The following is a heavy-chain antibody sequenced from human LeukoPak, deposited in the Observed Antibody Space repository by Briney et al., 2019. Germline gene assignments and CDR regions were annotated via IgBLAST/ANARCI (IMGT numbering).Heavy chain of an antibody. CDR1: GGSISSYY. CDR2: IYTSGST. CDR3: ARGPSYSSSWYGGGFDY. D-gene: IGHD6-13*01. Sequence: SETLSLTCTVSGGSISSYYWSWIRQPAGKGLEWIGRIYTSGSTNYNPSLKSRVTMSVDASKNQFSLKLSSVTAADTAVYYCARGPSYSSSWYGGGFDYWGQGTLVTVSS. V-gene: IGHV4-4*07. J-gene: IGHJ4*02.